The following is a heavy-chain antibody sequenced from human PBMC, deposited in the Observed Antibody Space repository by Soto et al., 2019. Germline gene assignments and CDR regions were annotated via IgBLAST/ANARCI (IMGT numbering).Heavy chain of an antibody. D-gene: IGHD5-12*01. CDR1: GATYSTSA. CDR2: INPILGTP. J-gene: IGHJ4*02. V-gene: IGHV1-69*13. CDR3: ARGGVDVVATSAFDY. Sequence: GPSVKVSCKASGATYSTSAISWVRQAPGQGLEWMGGINPILGTPDYAHKFQGRVTITADESTSTVYMELGSLRSEDTALYFCARGGVDVVATSAFDYWGQGTLVTVSS.